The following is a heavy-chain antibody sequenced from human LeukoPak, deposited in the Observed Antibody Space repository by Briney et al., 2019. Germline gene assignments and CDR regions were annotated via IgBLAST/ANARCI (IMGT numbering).Heavy chain of an antibody. D-gene: IGHD3-10*01. V-gene: IGHV4-59*01. CDR2: IYYSGST. CDR1: GGSISSYY. Sequence: PSETPSLTCTVSGGSISSYYWSWIRQPPGKGLEWIGYIYYSGSTNYNPSLKSRVTISVDTSKNQFSLKLSSVAAADTAVYYCARGGFGELLLTYGTDVWGQGTTVTVSS. J-gene: IGHJ6*02. CDR3: ARGGFGELLLTYGTDV.